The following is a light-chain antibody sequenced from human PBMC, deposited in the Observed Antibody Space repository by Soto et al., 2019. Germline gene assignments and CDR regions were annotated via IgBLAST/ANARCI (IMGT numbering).Light chain of an antibody. CDR1: SSDIGSYNY. CDR3: SSYTASATPIL. V-gene: IGLV2-14*03. Sequence: QSALTQPASVSGSPGQSITISCTGTSSDIGSYNYVCWYQHHPGKAPKLMIYDVSNRPSGVSNRFSGSKSANTASLTISGLQAEDEADYYCSSYTASATPILFGGGTKLTVL. J-gene: IGLJ3*02. CDR2: DVS.